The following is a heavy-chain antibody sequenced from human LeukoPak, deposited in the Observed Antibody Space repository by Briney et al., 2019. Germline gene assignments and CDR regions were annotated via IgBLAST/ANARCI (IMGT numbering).Heavy chain of an antibody. D-gene: IGHD3-22*01. CDR2: IYYSGST. CDR1: GGSISSYY. Sequence: PSETLSLTCTVSGGSISSYYWSWIRQPPGKGLEWIGYIYYSGSTYYNPSLKSRVTISVDTSKNQFSLKLSSVTAADTAVYYCARDGIVVAPLVWGQGTLVTVSS. V-gene: IGHV4-59*12. J-gene: IGHJ4*02. CDR3: ARDGIVVAPLV.